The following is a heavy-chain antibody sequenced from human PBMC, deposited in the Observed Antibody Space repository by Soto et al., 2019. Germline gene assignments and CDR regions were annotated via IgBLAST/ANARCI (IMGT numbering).Heavy chain of an antibody. J-gene: IGHJ5*02. Sequence: QVQLVQSGAEVKKPGASVKVSCEATGYTFTGNYLHWVRQAPGQGLEWMGWIHPHSGATKYAQKFQGWVTMTRDTSISTADLDLSSLKSNDTAVYYCVREGVGPTYGWFDPWGQGTLVTVSS. CDR2: IHPHSGAT. V-gene: IGHV1-2*04. CDR1: GYTFTGNY. CDR3: VREGVGPTYGWFDP. D-gene: IGHD2-8*01.